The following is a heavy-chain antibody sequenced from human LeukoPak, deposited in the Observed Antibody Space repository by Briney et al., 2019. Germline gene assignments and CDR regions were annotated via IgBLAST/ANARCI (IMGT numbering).Heavy chain of an antibody. CDR2: INTDGSST. Sequence: GGSLRLSCAASGFTFSSYWMHWVRQAPGKGLVWVSRINTDGSSTSYADSVMGRFTISRDNSKNTLYLQMHSLRAEDTAVYYCAKSDCSSDGCKLLNYWGQGTLVTVSS. CDR1: GFTFSSYW. J-gene: IGHJ4*02. CDR3: AKSDCSSDGCKLLNY. D-gene: IGHD5-24*01. V-gene: IGHV3-74*01.